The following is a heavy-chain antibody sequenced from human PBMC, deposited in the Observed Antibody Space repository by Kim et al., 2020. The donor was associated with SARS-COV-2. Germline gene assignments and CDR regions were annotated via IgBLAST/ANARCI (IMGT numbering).Heavy chain of an antibody. CDR3: TRFVTMIRGAGAAFAI. D-gene: IGHD3-10*01. Sequence: SVKGRFTISRDNSKSSASLQMNSLKTEDTAVYYCTRFVTMIRGAGAAFAIWGQGTMVTVSS. J-gene: IGHJ3*02. V-gene: IGHV3-49*02.